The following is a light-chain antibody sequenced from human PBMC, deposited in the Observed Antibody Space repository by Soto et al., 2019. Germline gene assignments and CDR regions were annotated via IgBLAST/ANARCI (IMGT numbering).Light chain of an antibody. CDR2: DAS. CDR3: QQRSHWPLFT. V-gene: IGKV3-11*01. J-gene: IGKJ3*01. Sequence: EMVLTQCPATLSLSPGERATLSCRASQSVSSYLAWYQQKPGQAPRLLIYDASNRATGIPARFSGSGSWIDFTLTISIIDPEDFAVYYCQQRSHWPLFTFFPGTKVVIK. CDR1: QSVSSY.